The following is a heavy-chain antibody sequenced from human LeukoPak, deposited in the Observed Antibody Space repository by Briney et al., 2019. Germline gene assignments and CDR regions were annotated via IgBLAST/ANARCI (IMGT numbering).Heavy chain of an antibody. CDR2: INPNSGGT. Sequence: ASVKVSCKASGYTFTCYYMHWVRQAPGQGLEWMGRINPNSGGTNYAQKFQGRVTMTRDTAISTAYMELSRLRSDDTAVYYCAREGPSDAFDIWGQGTMVTVSS. CDR3: AREGPSDAFDI. V-gene: IGHV1-2*06. J-gene: IGHJ3*02. CDR1: GYTFTCYY.